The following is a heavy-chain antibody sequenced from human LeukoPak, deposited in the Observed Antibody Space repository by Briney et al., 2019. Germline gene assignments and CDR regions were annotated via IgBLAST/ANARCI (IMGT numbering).Heavy chain of an antibody. CDR2: IYYSGST. CDR3: ARDSSSSLELHYYYYMDI. J-gene: IGHJ6*03. CDR1: GGSISSYY. Sequence: SSETLSLTCTVSGGSISSYYWSWIRQPPGKGLEWIGYIYYSGSTNYNPSLKSRVTISVDTSKNQSSLKLSSVTAADTAVYYCARDSSSSLELHYYYYMDIWGKGTTVTVSS. D-gene: IGHD6-13*01. V-gene: IGHV4-59*01.